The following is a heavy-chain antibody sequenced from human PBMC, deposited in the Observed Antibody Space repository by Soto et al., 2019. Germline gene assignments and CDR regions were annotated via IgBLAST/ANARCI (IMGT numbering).Heavy chain of an antibody. CDR1: GGTFSSYA. CDR2: IIPIFGTA. CDR3: ARDGHYYDFWSGYYTGRKNRQYYYYYYGMVG. Sequence: SVKVSCKASGGTFSSYAISWVRQAPGQGLEWMGGIIPIFGTANYAQKFQGRVTITADESTSTAYMELSSLRSEDTAVYYCARDGHYYDFWSGYYTGRKNRQYYYYYYGMVGWGQGTKVTVSS. J-gene: IGHJ6*02. D-gene: IGHD3-3*01. V-gene: IGHV1-69*13.